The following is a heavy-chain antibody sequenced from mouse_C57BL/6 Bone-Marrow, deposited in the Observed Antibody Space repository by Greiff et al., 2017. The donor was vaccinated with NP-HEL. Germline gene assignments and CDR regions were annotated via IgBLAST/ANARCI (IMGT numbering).Heavy chain of an antibody. V-gene: IGHV1-18*01. J-gene: IGHJ1*03. CDR2: INPNNGGT. CDR1: GYTFTDYN. CDR3: AREGVTHYGSSSYWYFDV. Sequence: EVQLQQSGPELVKPGASVKIPCKASGYTFTDYNMDWVKQSHGKSLEWIGDINPNNGGTIYNQKFKGKATLTVDKSSSTAYMELRSLTSEDTAVYYCAREGVTHYGSSSYWYFDVWGTGTTVTVSS. D-gene: IGHD1-1*01.